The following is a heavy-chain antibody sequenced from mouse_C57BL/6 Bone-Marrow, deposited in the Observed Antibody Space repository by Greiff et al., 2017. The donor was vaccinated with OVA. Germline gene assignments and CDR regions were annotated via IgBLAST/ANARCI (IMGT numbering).Heavy chain of an antibody. Sequence: EFQRVESGTVLARPGASVKMSCKTSGYTFNSYWMHWVKQRPGQGLEWIGAIYPGNSDNSYNQQFQGKATLTAGTSACTASMQLISLTNEDSAVYYCQLGRRLDYWGQGTTLTVSS. CDR3: QLGRRLDY. CDR1: GYTFNSYW. D-gene: IGHD4-1*02. V-gene: IGHV1-5*01. CDR2: IYPGNSDN. J-gene: IGHJ2*01.